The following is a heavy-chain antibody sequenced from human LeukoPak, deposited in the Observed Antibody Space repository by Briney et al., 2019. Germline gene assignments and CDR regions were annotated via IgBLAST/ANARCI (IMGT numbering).Heavy chain of an antibody. V-gene: IGHV4-4*07. CDR3: ARGSRGARFDY. CDR1: GGSIRSDY. Sequence: PSETLSLTCIVYGGSIRSDYWSWIRQPAGKGLEWIGRIYSGGSSNCNPSLKSRATMSVDTSNNQISLKLTSVTAADTAVYYGARGSRGARFDYWGQGTLVTVSS. D-gene: IGHD4/OR15-4a*01. CDR2: IYSGGSS. J-gene: IGHJ4*02.